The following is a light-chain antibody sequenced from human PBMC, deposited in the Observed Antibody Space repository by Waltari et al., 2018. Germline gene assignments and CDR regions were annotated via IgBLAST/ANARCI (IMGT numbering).Light chain of an antibody. CDR3: QTGGHGTWV. V-gene: IGLV4-69*01. CDR2: VNSDGSH. J-gene: IGLJ3*02. CDR1: SGHSSNI. Sequence: QLVLTQSPSASASLGASVKLTCTLSSGHSSNIIAWHQQQPEKGPRYLMKVNSDGSHSKGDETPDRFSGSSSGAERYLTISSLQSGDEADYYCQTGGHGTWVFGGGTKLTVL.